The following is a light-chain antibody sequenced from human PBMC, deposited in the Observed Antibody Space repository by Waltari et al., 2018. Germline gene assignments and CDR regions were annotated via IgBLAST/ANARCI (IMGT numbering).Light chain of an antibody. CDR1: SSDIGYYNY. J-gene: IGLJ3*02. CDR2: DVS. V-gene: IGLV2-14*03. Sequence: QSALTQPASVSGSPGQSITISCTGASSDIGYYNYVSWYQQHPVKAPKLMIFDVSSRASGVSNRFSGSKSANPASLTISGLQTEDEAVYYCSSFTNRGTWVFGGGTRLTVL. CDR3: SSFTNRGTWV.